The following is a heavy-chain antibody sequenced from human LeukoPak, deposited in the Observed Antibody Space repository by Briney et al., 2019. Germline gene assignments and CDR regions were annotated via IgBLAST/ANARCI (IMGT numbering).Heavy chain of an antibody. J-gene: IGHJ5*02. CDR3: ARDSDWNYGGWFDP. CDR2: IIPIFGTA. Sequence: SLKLSCKASGGTFSSYAISWVRQAPRQGLEWMGRIIPIFGTANYAQKFQSRVTITTDESTSTAYMKLSTLRSADTAVYYCARDSDWNYGGWFDPWGQGTLVTVSS. D-gene: IGHD1-7*01. V-gene: IGHV1-69*05. CDR1: GGTFSSYA.